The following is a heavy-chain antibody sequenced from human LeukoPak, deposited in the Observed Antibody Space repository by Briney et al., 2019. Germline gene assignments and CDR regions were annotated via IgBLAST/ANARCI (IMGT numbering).Heavy chain of an antibody. Sequence: KSGGSLRLSCAASGFTFSSYSMNWVRQAPGKGLEWVSSISSSSSYIYYADSVKGRFTISRDNAKNSLYLQMNSLRAEDTAVYYCARDGSSRIVGATTWDYWGQGTLVTVSS. D-gene: IGHD1-26*01. V-gene: IGHV3-21*01. CDR3: ARDGSSRIVGATTWDY. J-gene: IGHJ4*02. CDR1: GFTFSSYS. CDR2: ISSSSSYI.